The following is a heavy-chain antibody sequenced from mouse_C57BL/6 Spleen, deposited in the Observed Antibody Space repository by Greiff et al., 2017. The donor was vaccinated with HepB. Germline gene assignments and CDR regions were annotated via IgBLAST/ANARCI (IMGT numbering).Heavy chain of an antibody. V-gene: IGHV1-69*01. D-gene: IGHD1-1*01. Sequence: QVQLQQPGAELVIPGASVKLSCKASGYTFTSYWMHWVKQRPGQGLEWIGEIDPSDSYTNYNQKFKGKSTLTVDKSSSTAYMQLSSLTSEDSAVYYCARSRFSSYGSSYGYFDVWGTGTTVTVSS. CDR1: GYTFTSYW. CDR3: ARSRFSSYGSSYGYFDV. CDR2: IDPSDSYT. J-gene: IGHJ1*03.